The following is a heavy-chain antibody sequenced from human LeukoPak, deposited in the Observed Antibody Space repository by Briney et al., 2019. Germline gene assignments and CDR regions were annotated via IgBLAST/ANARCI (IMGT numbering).Heavy chain of an antibody. Sequence: GGSLRLSCAASGFTFSDNNMSWIRQAPGKRLEWFSYISSSGTTIYYEDSVKGRFTISRDNAKNSLYLQMNSLRAEDTAVYYCARGYRLLHWWGQGTLVTVSS. CDR1: GFTFSDNN. CDR2: ISSSGTTI. J-gene: IGHJ4*02. V-gene: IGHV3-11*04. D-gene: IGHD1-26*01. CDR3: ARGYRLLHW.